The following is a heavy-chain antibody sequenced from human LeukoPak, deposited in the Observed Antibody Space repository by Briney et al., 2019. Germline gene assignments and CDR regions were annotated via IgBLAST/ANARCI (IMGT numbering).Heavy chain of an antibody. D-gene: IGHD3-22*01. CDR1: GYTFSSYS. CDR2: ISVRSNYI. CDR3: VRLRKNSDTSGFYYYYDF. Sequence: GGSLRLSCVASGYTFSSYSINWVRQAPGKGLEWVSSISVRSNYIYYADSVRGRFSISRDDARDSLYLQMNSLRAEDTAVYYCVRLRKNSDTSGFYYYYDFWGQGTLVTVSS. V-gene: IGHV3-21*01. J-gene: IGHJ4*02.